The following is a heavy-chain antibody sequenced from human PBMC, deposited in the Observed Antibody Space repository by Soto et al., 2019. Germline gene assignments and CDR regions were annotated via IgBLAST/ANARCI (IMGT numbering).Heavy chain of an antibody. Sequence: QVQLVQSGAEVKKPGSSVKVSCKASGGTFSSYAISWVRQAPGQGLEWMGGIIPIFGTANYAQKFQGRVTITADESPSTDYMELSSLRSEDTAVYYCARVRQLDYYDSSGYYREDAFDFWGQGTMVTVSS. J-gene: IGHJ3*01. CDR1: GGTFSSYA. D-gene: IGHD3-22*01. CDR3: ARVRQLDYYDSSGYYREDAFDF. V-gene: IGHV1-69*12. CDR2: IIPIFGTA.